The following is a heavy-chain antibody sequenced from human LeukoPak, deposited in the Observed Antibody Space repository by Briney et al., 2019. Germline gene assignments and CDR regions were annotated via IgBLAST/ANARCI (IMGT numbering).Heavy chain of an antibody. J-gene: IGHJ5*02. Sequence: ASVKVSCKASGFTFIDYHMHWVRQAPGQGLEWMGWISGYNGYTHYAQKVQGRVTMTTDTSTSTVYMELRSLRSDDTAVYYCARDGRHRYYYDSSGFYGSWFDPWGQGTLVTVSS. CDR3: ARDGRHRYYYDSSGFYGSWFDP. D-gene: IGHD3-22*01. V-gene: IGHV1-18*04. CDR2: ISGYNGYT. CDR1: GFTFIDYH.